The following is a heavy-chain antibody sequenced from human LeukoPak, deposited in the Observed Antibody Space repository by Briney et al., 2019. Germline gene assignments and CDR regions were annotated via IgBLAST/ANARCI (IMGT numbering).Heavy chain of an antibody. CDR1: SFTPSSHG. CDR3: ARILLTRTGRWYSDY. J-gene: IGHJ4*02. D-gene: IGHD1-7*01. CDR2: IDSSATST. Sequence: GGSLRLSCAASSFTPSSHGMAWVRQAPGQGVEWISTIDSSATSTYYADSVKGRFTISRDNSMNTFFLQMNSLRAEDTALYYCARILLTRTGRWYSDYWGQGVLVTVSS. V-gene: IGHV3-23*05.